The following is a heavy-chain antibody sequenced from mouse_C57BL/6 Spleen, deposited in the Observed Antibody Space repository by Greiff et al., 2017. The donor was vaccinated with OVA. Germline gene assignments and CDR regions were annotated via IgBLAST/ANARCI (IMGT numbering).Heavy chain of an antibody. CDR1: GYTFTSYW. CDR2: IYPGNSDT. J-gene: IGHJ3*01. CDR3: TSTCYYGSSYAY. V-gene: IGHV1-5*01. Sequence: VQLQQSGTVLARPGASVKMSCKTSGYTFTSYWMHWVKQRPGQGLEWIGAIYPGNSDTSYNQKFKGKAKLTAVTSASTAYMKLSSLTNEDSAVYYCTSTCYYGSSYAYWGQGTLVTVSA. D-gene: IGHD1-1*01.